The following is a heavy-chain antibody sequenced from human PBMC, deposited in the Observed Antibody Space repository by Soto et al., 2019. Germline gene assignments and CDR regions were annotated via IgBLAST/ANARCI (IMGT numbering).Heavy chain of an antibody. CDR3: ARDSLYDYVWGSYRYTGSPGFLDY. D-gene: IGHD3-16*02. CDR1: GYTFTSYY. Sequence: RASVKVSCKASGYTFTSYYMHWVRQAPGQGLEWMGIINPSGGSTSYAQKFQGRVTMTRDTSTSTVYMELSSLRSEDTAVYYCARDSLYDYVWGSYRYTGSPGFLDYWGQGTLVTVSS. V-gene: IGHV1-46*01. CDR2: INPSGGST. J-gene: IGHJ4*02.